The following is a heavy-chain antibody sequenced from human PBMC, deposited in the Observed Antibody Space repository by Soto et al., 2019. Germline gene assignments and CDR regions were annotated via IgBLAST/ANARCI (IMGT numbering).Heavy chain of an antibody. CDR3: ARTGDGYSSGWWFDP. CDR2: IYPGDSDT. D-gene: IGHD6-19*01. V-gene: IGHV5-51*01. CDR1: GYSFTSYW. Sequence: GESLKISCKGSGYSFTSYWIGWVRQMPGKGLEWMGIIYPGDSDTRHSPSFQGQVTISADKSISTAYLQWSSLKASDTAMYYCARTGDGYSSGWWFDPWGQGTLVTVSS. J-gene: IGHJ5*02.